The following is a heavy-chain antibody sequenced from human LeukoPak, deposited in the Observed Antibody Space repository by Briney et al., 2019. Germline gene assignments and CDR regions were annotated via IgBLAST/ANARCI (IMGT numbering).Heavy chain of an antibody. V-gene: IGHV1-18*01. CDR1: GYTFTSYG. CDR3: ARETLHYGSGSYHMGWPDY. D-gene: IGHD3-10*01. Sequence: GASVKVSCKVSGYTFTSYGISWVRQAPGQGLEWMGWISAYNGNTNYAQKLQGRVTMTTDTSTSTAYMELRSLRSDDTDVDYCARETLHYGSGSYHMGWPDYWGQGTLVTVSS. J-gene: IGHJ4*02. CDR2: ISAYNGNT.